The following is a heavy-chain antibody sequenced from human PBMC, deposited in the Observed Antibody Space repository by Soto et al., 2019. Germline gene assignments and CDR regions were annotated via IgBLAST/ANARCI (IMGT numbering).Heavy chain of an antibody. CDR2: ISSSSSYI. CDR1: GFTFSSYS. CDR3: AREPPLGDYVLGSYRPDAFDI. D-gene: IGHD3-16*02. J-gene: IGHJ3*02. V-gene: IGHV3-21*01. Sequence: EVQLVESGGGLVKPGGSLRLSCAASGFTFSSYSMNWVRQAPGKGLEWVSSISSSSSYIYYADSVKGRFTISRDNAKNSLYLQMNSLRAEDTAVYYCAREPPLGDYVLGSYRPDAFDIWGQGTMVTVSS.